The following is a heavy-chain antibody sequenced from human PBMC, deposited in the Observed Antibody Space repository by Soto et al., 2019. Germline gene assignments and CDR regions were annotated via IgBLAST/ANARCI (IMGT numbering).Heavy chain of an antibody. CDR2: ISSNGGST. CDR3: ARGAPDYYYYMDV. Sequence: EVQLVESGGGLVQPGGSLRLSCAASGFTFSSYAMHWVRQAPGKGLEYVSAISSNGGSTYYANSVKGRFTISRDNSKNTLYRQMGSLRAEDMAVYYCARGAPDYYYYMDVWGKGTTVTVSS. V-gene: IGHV3-64*01. J-gene: IGHJ6*03. CDR1: GFTFSSYA.